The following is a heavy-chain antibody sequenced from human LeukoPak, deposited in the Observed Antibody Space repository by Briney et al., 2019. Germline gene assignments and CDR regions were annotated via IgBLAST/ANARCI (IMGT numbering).Heavy chain of an antibody. CDR2: IIPILGIA. V-gene: IGHV1-69*02. D-gene: IGHD2-15*01. Sequence: GSSVKVSCKASGGTFSSYTISWVRQAPGQGLEWMGRIIPILGIANYAQKFRGRVTITTDKSTSTAYMELSSLRSEDTAVYYCARGAVVVPQTSLAWFDPWGQGTLVTVSS. J-gene: IGHJ5*02. CDR1: GGTFSSYT. CDR3: ARGAVVVPQTSLAWFDP.